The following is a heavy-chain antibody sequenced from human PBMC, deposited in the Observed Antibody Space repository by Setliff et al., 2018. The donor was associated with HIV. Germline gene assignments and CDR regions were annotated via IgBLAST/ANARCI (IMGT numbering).Heavy chain of an antibody. J-gene: IGHJ4*02. CDR2: IWYDGSNE. V-gene: IGHV3-33*08. Sequence: GESLKISCAASGFTFSSYAMNWVRQTPGKGLEWVAVIWYDGSNENYAGSVKGRFTISRDNSKKTLCLQMNSLRAEDTAVYYCARKPRDGYYIDYWGQGTLVTVSS. CDR1: GFTFSSYA. D-gene: IGHD3-10*01. CDR3: ARKPRDGYYIDY.